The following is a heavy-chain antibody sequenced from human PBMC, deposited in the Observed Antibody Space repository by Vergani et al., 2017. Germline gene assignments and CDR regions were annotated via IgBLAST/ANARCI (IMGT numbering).Heavy chain of an antibody. J-gene: IGHJ4*02. V-gene: IGHV3-7*01. CDR2: IKQDGSEK. CDR3: AXFTDYDYVWGSYRNFDY. CDR1: GFTFSSYW. D-gene: IGHD3-16*02. Sequence: EVQLVESGGGLVQPGGSLRLSCAASGFTFSSYWMSWVRQAPGKGLEWVANIKQDGSEKYYVDSVKGRFTISRDNAKNSLYLQMNSLRAEDTAVYYCAXFTDYDYVWGSYRNFDYWGQGTLVTVSS.